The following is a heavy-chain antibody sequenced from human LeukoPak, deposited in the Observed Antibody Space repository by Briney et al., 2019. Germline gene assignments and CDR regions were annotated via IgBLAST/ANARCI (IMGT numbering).Heavy chain of an antibody. J-gene: IGHJ4*02. CDR3: ASLITGTTY. V-gene: IGHV1-69*05. D-gene: IGHD1-7*01. Sequence: SVKVSCNASGYTFTSYDINWVRQAPGQGLEWMGGIIPIFGTANYAQKFQGRVTITTDESTSTAYMELSSLRSEDTAVYYCASLITGTTYWGQGTLVTVSS. CDR1: GYTFTSYD. CDR2: IIPIFGTA.